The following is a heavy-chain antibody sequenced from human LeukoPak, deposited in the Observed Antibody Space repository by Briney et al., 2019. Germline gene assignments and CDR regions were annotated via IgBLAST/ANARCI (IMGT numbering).Heavy chain of an antibody. J-gene: IGHJ4*02. CDR2: ISGSGGST. Sequence: PGGSLRLSCAASGFTFSSYAMSWVRQAPGKGLEWVSAISGSGGSTYYADSVKGRFTISRDNSKNTLYLQMNSLRVEDTAVYYCARNGYDYGDYFDYWGQGTLVTVSS. V-gene: IGHV3-23*01. D-gene: IGHD4-17*01. CDR3: ARNGYDYGDYFDY. CDR1: GFTFSSYA.